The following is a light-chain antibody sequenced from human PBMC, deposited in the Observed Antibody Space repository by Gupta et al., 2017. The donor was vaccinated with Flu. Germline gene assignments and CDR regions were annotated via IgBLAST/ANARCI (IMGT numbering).Light chain of an antibody. Sequence: PSFLSASVGDRVAITCRACPEVSRSLAWYQEKTGEGPKLLIYDRSTVHTGVPSRFSCSWSGTEFALTISSRQPEDFGIYYCQQGDQYPVTFGRGTKVEIK. CDR1: PEVSRS. CDR2: DRS. J-gene: IGKJ4*01. V-gene: IGKV1-9*01. CDR3: QQGDQYPVT.